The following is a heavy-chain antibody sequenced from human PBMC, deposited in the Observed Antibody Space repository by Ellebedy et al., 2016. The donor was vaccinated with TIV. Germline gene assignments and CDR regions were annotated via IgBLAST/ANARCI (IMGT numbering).Heavy chain of an antibody. CDR1: GFSLSTTGVS. CDR2: IYWDDDK. V-gene: IGHV2-5*02. CDR3: AQRAGY. J-gene: IGHJ4*02. Sequence: SGLTLVKPTQTLTLTCTFSGFSLSTTGVSVGWIRQPPGKALEWLAFIYWDDDKRYSPSLKSRVTITKDTAKNQVVLTMTNMDPVDTATYYCAQRAGYWGQGTLVTVSS.